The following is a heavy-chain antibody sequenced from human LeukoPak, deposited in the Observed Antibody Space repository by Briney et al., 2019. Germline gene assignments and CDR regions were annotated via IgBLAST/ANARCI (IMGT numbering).Heavy chain of an antibody. CDR2: ISWSSDSI. V-gene: IGHV3-9*01. CDR3: AKDSSDYYGSGTYSAFFQH. D-gene: IGHD3-10*01. J-gene: IGHJ1*01. CDR1: GFTFDDYA. Sequence: PGGSLRLSCAASGFTFDDYAMHWVRQAPGKGLEWVSGISWSSDSIGYADSVKGRFTISRDNAKNSLYLQMHSLRTEDTAFYYCAKDSSDYYGSGTYSAFFQHWGQGTLVTVSS.